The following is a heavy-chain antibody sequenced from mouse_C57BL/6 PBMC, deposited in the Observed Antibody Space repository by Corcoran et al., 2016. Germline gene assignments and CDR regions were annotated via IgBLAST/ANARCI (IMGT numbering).Heavy chain of an antibody. CDR2: INPNNGGT. Sequence: EVQLQQSGPELVKPGASVKISCKASGYTFTDYYMNWVKQSHGKSLEWIGDINPNNGGTSYNQKFKGKATLTVDKSSSTAYMELRSLTSEDSAVYYCARGDDYDGTGYYYAMDYGGQGTSVTVSS. D-gene: IGHD2-4*01. J-gene: IGHJ4*01. CDR1: GYTFTDYY. V-gene: IGHV1-26*01. CDR3: ARGDDYDGTGYYYAMDY.